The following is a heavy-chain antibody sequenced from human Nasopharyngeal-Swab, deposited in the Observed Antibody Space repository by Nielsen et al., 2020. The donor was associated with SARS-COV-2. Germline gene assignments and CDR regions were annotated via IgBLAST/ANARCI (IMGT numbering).Heavy chain of an antibody. CDR1: GYSFTSYW. D-gene: IGHD3-10*01. Sequence: GESLKISCKGSGYSFTSYWISWVRQMPGKGLEWMGRIDSSDSYTNYSPSFQGHVTISADKSISTAYLQWSSLKASDTAMYYCAASRGPGSYYYGSGDQSMDVWGQGTTVTVSS. CDR2: IDSSDSYT. CDR3: AASRGPGSYYYGSGDQSMDV. V-gene: IGHV5-10-1*01. J-gene: IGHJ6*02.